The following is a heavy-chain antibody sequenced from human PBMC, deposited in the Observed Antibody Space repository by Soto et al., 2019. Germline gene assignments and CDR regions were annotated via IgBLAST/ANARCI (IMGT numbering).Heavy chain of an antibody. J-gene: IGHJ4*02. CDR1: GDSVSSNSAA. V-gene: IGHV6-1*01. CDR2: TYYRSKWYN. Sequence: SLTCAISGDSVSSNSAAWNWIRQSPSRGLEWLGRTYYRSKWYNDYAVSVKSRITINPDTSKNQFSLQLNSVTPEDTAVYYCARQPHGTIAAAGKGVDYWGQGTLVTVSS. CDR3: ARQPHGTIAAAGKGVDY. D-gene: IGHD6-13*01.